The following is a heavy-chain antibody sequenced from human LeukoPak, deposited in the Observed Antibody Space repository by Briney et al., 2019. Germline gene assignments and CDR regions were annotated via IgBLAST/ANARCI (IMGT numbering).Heavy chain of an antibody. J-gene: IGHJ4*02. CDR2: ISKNIYTT. Sequence: PGGSLRLSCAASGFTFPSSEMNWVRQAPGKGLEWVSYISKNIYTTYYADSVKGRFTISRDNARNSLHLQMNSLRAEDTAIYYCTRDHGYTGSPIDSWGQGTLVTVSS. D-gene: IGHD2-2*02. CDR1: GFTFPSSE. V-gene: IGHV3-48*03. CDR3: TRDHGYTGSPIDS.